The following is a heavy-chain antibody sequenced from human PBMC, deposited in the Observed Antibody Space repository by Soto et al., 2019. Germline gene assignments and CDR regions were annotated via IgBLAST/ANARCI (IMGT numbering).Heavy chain of an antibody. V-gene: IGHV1-69*01. CDR1: GGTFSSYA. CDR2: IIPIFGTA. Sequence: QVQLVQSGAEVKKPGSSVKVSCKASGGTFSSYAISWVRQAPGQGLEWMGGIIPIFGTANYAQKFQGRVTITADESTSTAYMELSSLRSEDTAVYYRARDPGYCSGGSCSAPHWYFDLWGRGTLVTVSS. D-gene: IGHD2-15*01. J-gene: IGHJ2*01. CDR3: ARDPGYCSGGSCSAPHWYFDL.